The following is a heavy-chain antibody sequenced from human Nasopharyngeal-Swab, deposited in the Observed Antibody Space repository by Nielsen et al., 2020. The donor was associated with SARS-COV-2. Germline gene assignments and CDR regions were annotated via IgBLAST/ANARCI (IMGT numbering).Heavy chain of an antibody. J-gene: IGHJ6*03. Sequence: WAPQALGQGFEWMGGIIPIFGTANYAQKFQGRVTITADKSTSTAYMELSSLRSEDTAVYYCATQDGYNYYYYYMDVWGKGTTVTVSS. CDR2: IIPIFGTA. D-gene: IGHD5-24*01. CDR3: ATQDGYNYYYYYMDV. V-gene: IGHV1-69*06.